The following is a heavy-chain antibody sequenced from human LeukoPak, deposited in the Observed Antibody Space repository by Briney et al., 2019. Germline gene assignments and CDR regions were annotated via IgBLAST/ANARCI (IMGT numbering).Heavy chain of an antibody. D-gene: IGHD3-9*01. V-gene: IGHV3-23*01. CDR2: ISGSGTGT. CDR1: GFTFSSYA. Sequence: GGSLRLSCAASGFTFSSYAMSWVRQAPGKGLEWVSAISGSGTGTYYADSVKGRFTIPRDNSKNTLYLQMKSLRAEDTAVYYCAKKKSVYDILTGTIDYWGQGTLVTVSS. J-gene: IGHJ4*02. CDR3: AKKKSVYDILTGTIDY.